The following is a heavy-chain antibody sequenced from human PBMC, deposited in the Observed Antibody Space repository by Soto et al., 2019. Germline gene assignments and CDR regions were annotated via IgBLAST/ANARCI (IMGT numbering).Heavy chain of an antibody. CDR2: IYYSGST. CDR3: ARVVGFWSRKNGMDV. CDR1: GGSISSYY. Sequence: SETLSLTCTVSGGSISSYYWSWIRQPPGKGLEWIGYIYYSGSTNYNPSLKSRVTISVDTSKNQFSLKLSSVTAADTAVYYCARVVGFWSRKNGMDVWGQGTTVTISS. D-gene: IGHD3-3*01. J-gene: IGHJ6*02. V-gene: IGHV4-59*01.